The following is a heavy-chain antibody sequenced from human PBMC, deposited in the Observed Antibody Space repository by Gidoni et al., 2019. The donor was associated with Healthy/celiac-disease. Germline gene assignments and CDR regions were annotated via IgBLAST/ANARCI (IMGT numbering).Heavy chain of an antibody. Sequence: EVQLLESGGGLVQPGGSLRLSCAASGFTVSSYAMSWVRQAPGKGLEWFSAISGSGGSTYYADSVKGRFTISRDNSKNTLYLQMNSLRAEDTAVYYCAKSATYSSTGGADYWGQGTLVTVSS. D-gene: IGHD6-13*01. CDR2: ISGSGGST. J-gene: IGHJ4*02. V-gene: IGHV3-23*01. CDR3: AKSATYSSTGGADY. CDR1: GFTVSSYA.